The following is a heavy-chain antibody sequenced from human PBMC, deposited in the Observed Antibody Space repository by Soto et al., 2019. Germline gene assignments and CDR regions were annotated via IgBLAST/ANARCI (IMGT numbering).Heavy chain of an antibody. Sequence: SETLSLTCTVSGGSISSYYWSWIRQPPGKGLEWIGYIYYSGSTNYNPSLKSRVTISVDTSKNQFSLKLSSVTAADTAVYYCARAWYSGSYYGGRRYYYYGMDVWGQGTTVTVSS. D-gene: IGHD1-26*01. J-gene: IGHJ6*02. CDR1: GGSISSYY. CDR2: IYYSGST. CDR3: ARAWYSGSYYGGRRYYYYGMDV. V-gene: IGHV4-59*01.